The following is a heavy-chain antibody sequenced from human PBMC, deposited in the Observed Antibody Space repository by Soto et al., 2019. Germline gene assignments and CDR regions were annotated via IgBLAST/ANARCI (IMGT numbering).Heavy chain of an antibody. CDR2: INGDGTST. V-gene: IGHV3-74*01. J-gene: IGHJ4*02. D-gene: IGHD2-15*01. Sequence: EVQLVESGGGLVQPGGSLGLSCVASGFTFSGYWMHWVRQVSGKGLVWVSRINGDGTSTIYADSVKGRFTNSRDNAKNTLYLQMNSLRAEDTAVYYCARVEGGIAATKYFFDYWGQGTLVTVSS. CDR3: ARVEGGIAATKYFFDY. CDR1: GFTFSGYW.